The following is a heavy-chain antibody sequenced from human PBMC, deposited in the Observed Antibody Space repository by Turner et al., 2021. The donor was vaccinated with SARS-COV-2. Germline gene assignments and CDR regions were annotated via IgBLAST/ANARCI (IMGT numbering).Heavy chain of an antibody. V-gene: IGHV4-39*01. J-gene: IGHJ6*02. D-gene: IGHD1-26*01. CDR2: VYYSGST. Sequence: QLQLQESGPGLVKPSETLSLTCPVSGCSISSSSYYWGWIRQPPGKGLEWIGSVYYSGSTYYNPSLKSRVTISVDTSKNQFSLKLSSVTAADTAVYYCAGEVVVLTTTHYGMDVWGQGTTVTVSS. CDR1: GCSISSSSYY. CDR3: AGEVVVLTTTHYGMDV.